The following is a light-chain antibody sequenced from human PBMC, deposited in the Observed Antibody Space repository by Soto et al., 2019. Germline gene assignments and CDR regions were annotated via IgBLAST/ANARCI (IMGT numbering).Light chain of an antibody. CDR2: KAS. Sequence: DIQMTQSPSILYASVGRSVTITCRASQSISSWLAWYQQKPGKAPKLLIYKASGLESGVPSRFSGSGSGTDFTLTISSLQPDDFATYYCQQYNSYSPLTFGEGTKVDIK. J-gene: IGKJ4*01. V-gene: IGKV1-5*03. CDR1: QSISSW. CDR3: QQYNSYSPLT.